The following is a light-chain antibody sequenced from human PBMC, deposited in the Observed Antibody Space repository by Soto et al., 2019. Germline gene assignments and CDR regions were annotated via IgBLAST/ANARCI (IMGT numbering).Light chain of an antibody. J-gene: IGKJ3*01. V-gene: IGKV3-20*01. CDR3: QHYGTSAL. CDR1: QSDSSSY. CDR2: DAS. Sequence: EIVLTQSPGTLSLSPGERATLSCRASQSDSSSYLAWYQQKPGQAPRLLIYDASRATGIPDRFSGSGSGTDFTLTITRLEPEDFAVYYCQHYGTSALFGPGTKVYI.